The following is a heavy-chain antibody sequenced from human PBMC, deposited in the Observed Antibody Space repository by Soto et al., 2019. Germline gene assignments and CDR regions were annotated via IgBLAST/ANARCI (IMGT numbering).Heavy chain of an antibody. CDR1: GGSISSGGYY. V-gene: IGHV4-31*03. Sequence: SETLSLTCTVSGGSISSGGYYWSWIRQHPGKGLEWIGYIYYSGSTCYNPSLKSRVTISVDTSKNQFSLKLSSVTAADTAVYYCARDQRPLGPTYYDFWSGQTYYYGMDVWGQGTTVTVSS. CDR3: ARDQRPLGPTYYDFWSGQTYYYGMDV. J-gene: IGHJ6*02. D-gene: IGHD3-3*01. CDR2: IYYSGST.